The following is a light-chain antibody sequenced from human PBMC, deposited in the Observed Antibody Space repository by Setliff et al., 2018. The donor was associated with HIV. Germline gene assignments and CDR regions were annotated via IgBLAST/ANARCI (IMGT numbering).Light chain of an antibody. J-gene: IGLJ1*01. CDR2: EVN. CDR3: SSYVGTTGDV. CDR1: SSDVGSYNL. Sequence: QSALTQPASVYGSPGQSITVSCTGTSSDVGSYNLVSWYQQHPGKAPKLMIYEVNKRPSGVSNRFSGSKSANTASLTISGLQAEDEADYYCSSYVGTTGDVFGTGTKVTVL. V-gene: IGLV2-23*02.